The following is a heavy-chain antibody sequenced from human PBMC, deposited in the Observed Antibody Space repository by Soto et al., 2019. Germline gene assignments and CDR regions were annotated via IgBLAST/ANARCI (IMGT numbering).Heavy chain of an antibody. CDR1: GGSFSGYY. CDR2: INHSGST. D-gene: IGHD3-10*01. Sequence: SQTLSLTCAVYGGSFSGYYWSWIRQPPGKGLEWIGEINHSGSTNYNPSLKSRVTISVDTSKNQFSLKLSSVTAADTAVYYCARGNYYGRSSRYYYYCMDVWGQGTTVTVS. V-gene: IGHV4-34*01. J-gene: IGHJ6*02. CDR3: ARGNYYGRSSRYYYYCMDV.